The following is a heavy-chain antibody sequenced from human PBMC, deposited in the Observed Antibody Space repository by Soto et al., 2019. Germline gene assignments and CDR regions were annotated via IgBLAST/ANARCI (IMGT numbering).Heavy chain of an antibody. D-gene: IGHD3-22*01. CDR3: AKDYYDSSGYYYYFDY. J-gene: IGHJ4*02. Sequence: GFLRLSCAASGFTFSSYAMSWVRQAPGKGLEWVSAISGSGGSTYYADSVKGRFTISRDNSKNTLYLQMNSLRAEDTAVYYCAKDYYDSSGYYYYFDYWGQGTLVTVSS. CDR1: GFTFSSYA. CDR2: ISGSGGST. V-gene: IGHV3-23*01.